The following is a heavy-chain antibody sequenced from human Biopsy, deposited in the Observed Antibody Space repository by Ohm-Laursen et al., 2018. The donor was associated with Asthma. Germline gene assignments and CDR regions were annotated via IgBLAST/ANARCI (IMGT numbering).Heavy chain of an antibody. CDR3: ARVPHYDILTGFTLRYYYGMDV. Sequence: SQTLSLTCTVSGGSISSGGYYWSWIRQHPGKGLEWIGYIYYSGSPYYNPSLKSRVTISVDTSKNQFSLKLSSVTAADTAVYYCARVPHYDILTGFTLRYYYGMDVWGQGTTVTVSS. CDR1: GGSISSGGYY. CDR2: IYYSGSP. D-gene: IGHD3-9*01. V-gene: IGHV4-31*03. J-gene: IGHJ6*02.